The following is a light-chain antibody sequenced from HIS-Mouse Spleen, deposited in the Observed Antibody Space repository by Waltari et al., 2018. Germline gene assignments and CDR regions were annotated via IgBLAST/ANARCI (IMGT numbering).Light chain of an antibody. V-gene: IGLV3-10*01. J-gene: IGLJ2*01. CDR1: AFPKKY. CDR3: YSTDSSGNHRV. CDR2: EDS. Sequence: SYELTQPPSLSVSPGQTARIPCPGAAFPKKYPYWYQQKSGQAPVLVIYEDSKRPSGIPERFSGSSSGTMATLTISGAQVEDEADYYCYSTDSSGNHRVFGGGTKLTVL.